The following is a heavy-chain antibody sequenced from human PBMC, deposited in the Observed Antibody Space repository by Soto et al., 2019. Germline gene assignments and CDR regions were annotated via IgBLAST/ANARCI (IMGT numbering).Heavy chain of an antibody. CDR1: GGSISSGGYY. V-gene: IGHV4-31*03. CDR3: ARGFLLRYFDWLSPFMDV. CDR2: IYYSGST. Sequence: SETLSLTCTVSGGSISSGGYYWSWIRQHPGKGLEWIGYIYYSGSTYYNPSLKSRVTISVDTSKNQFSLKLSSVTAADTAVYYCARGFLLRYFDWLSPFMDVWGQGTTVTVSS. J-gene: IGHJ6*02. D-gene: IGHD3-9*01.